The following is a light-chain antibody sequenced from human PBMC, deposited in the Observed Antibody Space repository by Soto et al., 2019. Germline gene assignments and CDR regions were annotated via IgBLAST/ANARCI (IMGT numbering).Light chain of an antibody. J-gene: IGKJ5*01. CDR2: GAS. CDR3: QQYGSSIT. Sequence: EIVLTQSPVTRSWSPMKIATVSLMASQSVSSSYLAWYQQKPGQAPRLLIYGASSRATGIPDRFSGSGSGTDFTLTINKLEPEDFAVYYCQQYGSSITFGQGTRLEIK. V-gene: IGKV3-20*01. CDR1: QSVSSSY.